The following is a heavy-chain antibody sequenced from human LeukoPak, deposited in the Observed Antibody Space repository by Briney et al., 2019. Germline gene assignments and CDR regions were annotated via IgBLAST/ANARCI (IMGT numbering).Heavy chain of an antibody. J-gene: IGHJ4*02. D-gene: IGHD6-19*01. CDR3: AKGSIAVAGQFDY. CDR2: ISGSGGST. Sequence: GGSLRLSCAASGFTFSSYAMSWVRQAPGKGLEWVSAISGSGGSTYYADSVKGRFTIFRDNSKNTLYPQMNSLRAEDTAVYYCAKGSIAVAGQFDYWGQGTQVTVSS. CDR1: GFTFSSYA. V-gene: IGHV3-23*01.